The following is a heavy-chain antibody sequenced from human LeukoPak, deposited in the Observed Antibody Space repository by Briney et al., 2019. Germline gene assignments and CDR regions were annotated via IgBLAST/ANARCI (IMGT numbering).Heavy chain of an antibody. Sequence: PSETLSLTCTVSGGSISSYYWSWIRQPPGKGLEWIGYIYYSGSTNYNPSLKSRVTISVDTSKNQFSLTLSSVTAADTAVYYCARVISGRSSNGGYYYYMDVWGKGTTVTVSS. CDR2: IYYSGST. CDR1: GGSISSYY. V-gene: IGHV4-59*01. D-gene: IGHD2-2*01. J-gene: IGHJ6*03. CDR3: ARVISGRSSNGGYYYYMDV.